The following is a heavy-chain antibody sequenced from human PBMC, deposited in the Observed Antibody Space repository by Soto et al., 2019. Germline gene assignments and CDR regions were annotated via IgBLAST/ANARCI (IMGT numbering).Heavy chain of an antibody. J-gene: IGHJ6*03. CDR1: GYTFTSYD. D-gene: IGHD3-3*01. CDR3: ARAPNYDFWSGFLSYYYYYMDV. CDR2: MNPNSGNT. Sequence: ASVKVSCKASGYTFTSYDINWVRQATGQGLEWMGWMNPNSGNTGYAQKFQGRVTMTRNTSISTAYMGLSSLRSEDTAVYYCARAPNYDFWSGFLSYYYYYMDVWGKGTTVTVSS. V-gene: IGHV1-8*01.